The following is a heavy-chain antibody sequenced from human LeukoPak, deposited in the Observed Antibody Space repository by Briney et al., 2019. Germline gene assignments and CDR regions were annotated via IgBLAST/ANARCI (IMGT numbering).Heavy chain of an antibody. CDR3: AIDDYGDYFFDY. J-gene: IGHJ4*02. V-gene: IGHV3-23*01. CDR1: AFTFTSYA. Sequence: AGGSLRLSCAASAFTFTSYAMNWVRQAPGKGLEWVSTISDSGGTTYYADSVKGRFTISRDDSKNTLYLQMNSLRAEDTAVYYCAIDDYGDYFFDYWGQGTLVTVSS. D-gene: IGHD4-17*01. CDR2: ISDSGGTT.